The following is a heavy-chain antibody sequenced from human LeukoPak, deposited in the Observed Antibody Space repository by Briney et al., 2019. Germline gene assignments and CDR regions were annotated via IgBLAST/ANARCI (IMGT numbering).Heavy chain of an antibody. J-gene: IGHJ4*02. CDR2: ISSSSSYI. Sequence: GGSLRLSCGVSGFTFSSNSMNWVRQAPGEGLEWVSSISSSSSYISYADSVKGRFTISRDNAKNSLYLQMNSLRAEDTAVYYCASRSEFDYWGQGTLVTVSS. CDR1: GFTFSSNS. V-gene: IGHV3-21*01. CDR3: ASRSEFDY. D-gene: IGHD3-16*02.